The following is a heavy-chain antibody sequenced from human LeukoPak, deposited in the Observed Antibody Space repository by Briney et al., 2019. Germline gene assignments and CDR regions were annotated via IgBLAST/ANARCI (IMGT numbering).Heavy chain of an antibody. V-gene: IGHV1-8*01. CDR2: MNPNSGNT. J-gene: IGHJ5*02. CDR1: GYTFTSYD. D-gene: IGHD6-19*01. Sequence: ASVTVSCKASGYTFTSYDINWVRQAPGQGLEWMGWMNPNSGNTGYAQKFQGRVTMTRNTSISTAYMELSSLRSEDTAVYYCATLIAVAGTDGYNWFDPWGQGTLVTVSS. CDR3: ATLIAVAGTDGYNWFDP.